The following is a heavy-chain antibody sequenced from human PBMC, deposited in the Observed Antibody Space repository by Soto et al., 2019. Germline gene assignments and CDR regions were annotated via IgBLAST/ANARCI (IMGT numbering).Heavy chain of an antibody. CDR2: IYYSGST. CDR3: ARDGTVTTLYYYYGMDV. Sequence: PSETLSLTCTVSGGSISSYYWSWIRQPPGKGLEWIGYIYYSGSTNYNPSLKSRVTISVDTSKNQFSLKLSSVTAADTAVYYCARDGTVTTLYYYYGMDVWAKGPRSPSP. J-gene: IGHJ6*02. V-gene: IGHV4-59*01. D-gene: IGHD4-17*01. CDR1: GGSISSYY.